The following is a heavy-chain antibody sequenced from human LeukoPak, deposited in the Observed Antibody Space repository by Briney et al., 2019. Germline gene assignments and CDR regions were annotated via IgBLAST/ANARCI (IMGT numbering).Heavy chain of an antibody. Sequence: GESLKISCKGSGYIFTSYWIGWVRQLPGKGLEWMGITYPGDSDTRYRPSFQGQVTISADKSISTAYLQWSSLKASDTDMYYCARQQWLFGPPKLSPFDIWGQGKRVTVSS. CDR3: ARQQWLFGPPKLSPFDI. CDR2: TYPGDSDT. CDR1: GYIFTSYW. V-gene: IGHV5-51*01. D-gene: IGHD6-19*01. J-gene: IGHJ3*02.